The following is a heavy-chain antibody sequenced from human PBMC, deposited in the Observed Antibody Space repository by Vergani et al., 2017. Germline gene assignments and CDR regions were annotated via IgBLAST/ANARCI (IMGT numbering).Heavy chain of an antibody. CDR1: GGSLSGYY. D-gene: IGHD5-18*01. CDR3: ARGNEDTAMVKDYYYYMDV. V-gene: IGHV4-34*01. CDR2: INHSGST. J-gene: IGHJ6*03. Sequence: QVQLQQWGAGLLKPSETLSLTCAVYGGSLSGYYWSWIRQPPGKGLEWVGEINHSGSTNYNPSLKGRVTISVDTSKNQFSLKLSSVTAADTAVYYCARGNEDTAMVKDYYYYMDVWGKGTTVTVSS.